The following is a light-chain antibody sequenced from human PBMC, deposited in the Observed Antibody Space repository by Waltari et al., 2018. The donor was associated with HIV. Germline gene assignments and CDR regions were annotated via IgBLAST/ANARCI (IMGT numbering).Light chain of an antibody. CDR1: QNIGSY. V-gene: IGKV1-39*01. CDR3: QQSYTTPRT. CDR2: AAS. J-gene: IGKJ2*01. Sequence: DIQMTQSPPSLSASIGDSVTITCRAGQNIGSYLNWFQQRSGKAPKLLSYAASTLVSGVPSRFSGSGSATDFTLTINSLQPEDFATYYCQQSYTTPRTFGQGTKLETK.